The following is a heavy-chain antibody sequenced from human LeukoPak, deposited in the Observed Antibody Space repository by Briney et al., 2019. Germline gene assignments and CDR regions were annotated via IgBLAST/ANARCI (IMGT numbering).Heavy chain of an antibody. D-gene: IGHD4-17*01. J-gene: IGHJ4*02. CDR1: GGSISSGGYF. V-gene: IGHV4-31*03. CDR3: AREVLSDYGTRIPRGGYQTLKNRARPPLDSNREFDY. CDR2: MHNSENA. Sequence: PSETLSLTCTVSGGSISSGGYFWSWIRQHPGKGLEWIGYMHNSENADYNPSLKSRVTISVDTSKNQFSLKLSSVTAADTAVYYCAREVLSDYGTRIPRGGYQTLKNRARPPLDSNREFDYWGQGTLVTVSS.